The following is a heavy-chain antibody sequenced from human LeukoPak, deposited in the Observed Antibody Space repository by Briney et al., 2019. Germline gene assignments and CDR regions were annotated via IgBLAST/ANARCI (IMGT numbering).Heavy chain of an antibody. J-gene: IGHJ4*02. V-gene: IGHV3-21*01. CDR1: GFTFSSYS. Sequence: GGSLRLSCAASGFTFSSYSMNWVRQAPGKGLEWVSSISSSSSYISYADSVKGRFTISRDNAKNSLYLQMNSLRAEDTAVYYCARCPYYDSSGSFGYWGQGTLVTVSS. CDR2: ISSSSSYI. D-gene: IGHD3-22*01. CDR3: ARCPYYDSSGSFGY.